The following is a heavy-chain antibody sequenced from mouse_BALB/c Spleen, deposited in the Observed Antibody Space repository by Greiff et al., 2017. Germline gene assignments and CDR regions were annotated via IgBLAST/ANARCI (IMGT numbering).Heavy chain of an antibody. Sequence: EVHLVESGGGLVKPGGSLKLSCAASGFTFSSYTMSWVRQTPEKRLEWVATISSGGSYTYYPDSVKGRFTISRDNAKNTLYLQMSSLKSEDTAMYYCTRDQGLPAWFAYWGQGTLVTVSA. D-gene: IGHD2-4*01. CDR2: ISSGGSYT. CDR1: GFTFSSYT. J-gene: IGHJ3*01. CDR3: TRDQGLPAWFAY. V-gene: IGHV5-6-4*01.